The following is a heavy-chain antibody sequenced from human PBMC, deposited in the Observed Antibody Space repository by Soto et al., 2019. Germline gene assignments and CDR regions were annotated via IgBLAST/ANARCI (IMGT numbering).Heavy chain of an antibody. CDR3: AKNSYGYLSASPPDY. D-gene: IGHD5-18*01. V-gene: IGHV3-30*18. CDR2: ISYDGSNK. CDR1: GFTFSSYG. J-gene: IGHJ4*02. Sequence: QVQLVESGGGVVQPGRSLRPSCAASGFTFSSYGMHWVRQAPGKGLEWVAVISYDGSNKYYADSVKGRFTISRDNSKNTLYLQMNSLRAEDTAVYYCAKNSYGYLSASPPDYWGQGTLVTVSS.